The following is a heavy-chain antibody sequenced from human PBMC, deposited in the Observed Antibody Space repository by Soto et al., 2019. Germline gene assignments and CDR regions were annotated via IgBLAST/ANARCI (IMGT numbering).Heavy chain of an antibody. D-gene: IGHD3-9*01. J-gene: IGHJ2*01. CDR1: GGSFSGYY. CDR2: INDRGSI. Sequence: QVQLQQWGAGPLRPLETLSPTCGGSGGSFSGYYWAWIRPSPRKGLEWIGEINDRGSINYNPSLKSRVSISVDTSKNHYSLNLRSVTAADTAVYYCARESHDILTGPPWVWYFDLWGRGTLVTVSS. V-gene: IGHV4-34*01. CDR3: ARESHDILTGPPWVWYFDL.